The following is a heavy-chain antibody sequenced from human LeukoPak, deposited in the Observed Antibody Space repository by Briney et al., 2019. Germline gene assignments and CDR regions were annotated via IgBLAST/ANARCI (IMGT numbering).Heavy chain of an antibody. V-gene: IGHV1-2*02. J-gene: IGHJ4*02. CDR3: ARANFLYCSSSTCLFDY. CDR1: GYTFTDYY. CDR2: INPNDGDT. Sequence: ASVKASCKASGYTFTDYYMHWVRQAPGQGFEWMGWINPNDGDTNYAQKFQGRVTMTRDTSISTAHMEVSRLRSDDTAVYYCARANFLYCSSSTCLFDYWGQGTLVTVSS. D-gene: IGHD2-2*01.